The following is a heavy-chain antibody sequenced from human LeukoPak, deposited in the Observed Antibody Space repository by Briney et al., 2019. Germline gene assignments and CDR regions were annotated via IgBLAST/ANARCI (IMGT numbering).Heavy chain of an antibody. V-gene: IGHV3-48*01. CDR2: ISSSSSTI. J-gene: IGHJ4*02. D-gene: IGHD2-21*02. CDR3: ARGDPLGYCGDNCYSFDY. Sequence: GGSLRLSCATSGFTFSSYSMNWVPQAPGKGLAWVSYISSSSSTIYYADSVKGRFTTSRDNAKNSLYLQMNSLRGDDTAVYYCARGDPLGYCGDNCYSFDYWGQGTLVTVSS. CDR1: GFTFSSYS.